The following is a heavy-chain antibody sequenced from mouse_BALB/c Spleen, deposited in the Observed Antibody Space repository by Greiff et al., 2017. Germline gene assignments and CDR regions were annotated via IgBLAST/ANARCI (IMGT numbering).Heavy chain of an antibody. Sequence: EVNLVESGPGLVKPSQSLSLTCTVTGYSITSDYAWNWIRQFPGNKLEWMGYISYSGSTSYNPSLKSRISITRDTSKNQFFLQLNSVTTEDTATYYCARGRSGSTWFAYWGQGTLVTVSA. J-gene: IGHJ3*01. CDR3: ARGRSGSTWFAY. CDR1: GYSITSDYA. V-gene: IGHV3-2*02. D-gene: IGHD3-1*01. CDR2: ISYSGST.